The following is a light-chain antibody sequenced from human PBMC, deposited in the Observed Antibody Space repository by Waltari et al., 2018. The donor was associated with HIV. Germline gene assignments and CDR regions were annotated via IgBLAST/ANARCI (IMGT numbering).Light chain of an antibody. CDR2: AAS. Sequence: IQMTQSPSSLSASVGDRATLICRASQNIRNYLYWYHQKPGKAPNLLIYAASSVQGGAPSRFRGSGSGTDFTLTISSLEPEYFATYYWQHSYTTPWTFGQGTKVEIK. J-gene: IGKJ1*01. CDR3: QHSYTTPWT. V-gene: IGKV1-39*01. CDR1: QNIRNY.